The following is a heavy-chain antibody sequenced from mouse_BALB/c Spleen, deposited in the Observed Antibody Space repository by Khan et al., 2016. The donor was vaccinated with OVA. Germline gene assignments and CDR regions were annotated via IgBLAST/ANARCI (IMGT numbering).Heavy chain of an antibody. D-gene: IGHD2-2*01. V-gene: IGHV1-4*01. CDR1: GYTFTSYT. Sequence: QVQLQQSGAELARPGASVKMSCKATGYTFTSYTMHWVKQRPGQGLEWIGYINPSSGYTNYNQKFKDKATLTADKSSSTAYMQLSSLTSEDSAVYYCARLTPYGYDAWFAYWGQGTLVTVSA. CDR2: INPSSGYT. CDR3: ARLTPYGYDAWFAY. J-gene: IGHJ3*01.